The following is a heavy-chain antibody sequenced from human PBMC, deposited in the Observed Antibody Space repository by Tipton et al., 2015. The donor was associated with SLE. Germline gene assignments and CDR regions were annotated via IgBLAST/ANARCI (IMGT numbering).Heavy chain of an antibody. V-gene: IGHV4-34*01. CDR1: GGSFSGYY. CDR3: ARGLGSGYCSSTSCEGDY. D-gene: IGHD2-2*01. CDR2: INHSGST. Sequence: LSLTCAVYGGSFSGYYWSWIRQPPGKGLEWIGEINHSGSTNYNPSLKSRVTISVDTSKNQFSLKLSSVTAADTAVYYCARGLGSGYCSSTSCEGDYWGQGTLVTVSS. J-gene: IGHJ4*02.